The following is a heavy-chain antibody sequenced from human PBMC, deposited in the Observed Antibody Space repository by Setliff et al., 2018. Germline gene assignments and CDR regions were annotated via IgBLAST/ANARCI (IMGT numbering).Heavy chain of an antibody. Sequence: GGSLRLSCAASGFTFSSYAMSWFRQAPGKGLEWVSVIYSGGDTYYADSVKGRFTIYRDNSKNTLYLQMNSLRLEDTAIYYCARDAGGDYDNWGQGTLVTVSS. J-gene: IGHJ4*02. CDR1: GFTFSSYA. D-gene: IGHD2-21*02. V-gene: IGHV3-66*02. CDR2: IYSGGDT. CDR3: ARDAGGDYDN.